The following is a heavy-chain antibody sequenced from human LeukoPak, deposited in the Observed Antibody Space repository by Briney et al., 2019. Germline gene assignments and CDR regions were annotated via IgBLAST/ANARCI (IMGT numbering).Heavy chain of an antibody. V-gene: IGHV4-4*09. CDR2: VYTSGST. CDR1: GGSISGYY. Sequence: SETLSLTCTVSGGSISGYYWSWIRQPPGKRLEWIGYVYTSGSTNYNPSLKSRVTISVDTSKNQFSLKLSSVTAADTAVYYCARDDSSSPGIGNWFDPWGQGTLVTVSS. J-gene: IGHJ5*02. D-gene: IGHD6-6*01. CDR3: ARDDSSSPGIGNWFDP.